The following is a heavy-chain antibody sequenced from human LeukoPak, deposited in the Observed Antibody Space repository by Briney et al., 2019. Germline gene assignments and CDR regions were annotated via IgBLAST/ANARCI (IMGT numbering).Heavy chain of an antibody. CDR1: GFTFSSYA. CDR3: AKDFWSGYYPNY. CDR2: ISGSGGST. Sequence: GGSLRLSCAASGFTFSSYAMSWVRQAPGKGLEWVSRISGSGGSTYYADSVKGRFTISRDNSKNTLYMQMNSLRAEDTAVYYCAKDFWSGYYPNYWGQGTLVTVSS. D-gene: IGHD3-3*01. V-gene: IGHV3-23*01. J-gene: IGHJ4*02.